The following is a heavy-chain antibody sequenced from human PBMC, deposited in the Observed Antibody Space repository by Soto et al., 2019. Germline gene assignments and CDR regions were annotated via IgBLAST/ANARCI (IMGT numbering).Heavy chain of an antibody. J-gene: IGHJ4*02. D-gene: IGHD1-26*01. CDR3: ARVNVGATTFIDY. Sequence: SETLSLTCTVSGGSISSYYWSWIRQPPGKGLEWIGYIYYSGSTNYNPSLKSRVTISVDTSKNQFSLKLSSVTAADTAVYYCARVNVGATTFIDYWGQGTLVTVSS. V-gene: IGHV4-59*08. CDR1: GGSISSYY. CDR2: IYYSGST.